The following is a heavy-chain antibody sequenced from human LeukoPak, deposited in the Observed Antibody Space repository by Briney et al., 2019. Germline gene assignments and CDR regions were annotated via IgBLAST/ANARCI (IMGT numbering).Heavy chain of an antibody. Sequence: PGGSLRLSCAASGFTLSSNYMSWVRLAPRRGLEWVSYISESDSAISYADSVEGRFTISRDNAKNSLYLQMNSLRAEDTAVYYCERDQYNYGYVSWFDPWGQGTLVTVSS. CDR2: ISESDSAI. V-gene: IGHV3-11*04. CDR3: ERDQYNYGYVSWFDP. D-gene: IGHD5-18*01. J-gene: IGHJ5*02. CDR1: GFTLSSNY.